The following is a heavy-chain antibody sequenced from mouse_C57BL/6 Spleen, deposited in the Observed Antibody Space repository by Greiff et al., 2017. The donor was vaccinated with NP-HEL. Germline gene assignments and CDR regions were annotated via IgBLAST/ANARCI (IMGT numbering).Heavy chain of an antibody. D-gene: IGHD2-3*01. V-gene: IGHV2-4*01. CDR1: GFSLTSYG. CDR2: IWSGGST. J-gene: IGHJ1*03. CDR3: AKNWGDGYYWYFDV. Sequence: VQVVESGPGLVQPSQSLSITCTVSGFSLTSYGVHWVRQPPGKGLEWLGVIWSGGSTDYNAAFISRLSISKDNSKSQVFFKMNSLQADDTAIYYCAKNWGDGYYWYFDVWGTGTTVTVSS.